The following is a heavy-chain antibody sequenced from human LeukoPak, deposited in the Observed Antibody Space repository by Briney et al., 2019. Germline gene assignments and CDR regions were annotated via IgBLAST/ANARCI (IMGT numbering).Heavy chain of an antibody. J-gene: IGHJ4*02. CDR1: GFTFSIYG. CDR2: ITGSGSGRVDTT. Sequence: GGSLRLSCAASGFTFSIYGMSWVRQAPGKGLEWVSAITGSGSGRVDTTYYADSVKGRFTISRDNSKNTLYLQMNSLRAEDTAVYYCAKRASRNFDDYWGQGTLVTV. V-gene: IGHV3-23*01. CDR3: AKRASRNFDDY. D-gene: IGHD2/OR15-2a*01.